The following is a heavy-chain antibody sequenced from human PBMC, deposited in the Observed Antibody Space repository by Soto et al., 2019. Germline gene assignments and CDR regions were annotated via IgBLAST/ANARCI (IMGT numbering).Heavy chain of an antibody. V-gene: IGHV4-59*08. CDR3: ARHRGRQQLVYLY. D-gene: IGHD6-13*01. CDR2: IYYSGST. J-gene: IGHJ4*02. Sequence: PSETLSLTCTVSGGSISSYYWSWIRQPPGKGLEWIGYIYYSGSTNYNPSLKSRVTISVDTSKNQFSLKLSSVTAADTAVYYCARHRGRQQLVYLYWGQGTLVTVSS. CDR1: GGSISSYY.